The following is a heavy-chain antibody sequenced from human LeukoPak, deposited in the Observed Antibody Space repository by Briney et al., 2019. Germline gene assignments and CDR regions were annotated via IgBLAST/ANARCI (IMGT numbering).Heavy chain of an antibody. Sequence: GASVKVSCKASGYTFPSYFMHWVRQAPGQGLEWMGWINTNTGNPTYAQGFTGRFVFSLDTSVSTAYLQISSLKAEDTAVYYCAREEAYNYYYYGMDVWGQGTTVTVSS. CDR2: INTNTGNP. J-gene: IGHJ6*02. CDR1: GYTFPSYF. D-gene: IGHD3-16*01. V-gene: IGHV7-4-1*02. CDR3: AREEAYNYYYYGMDV.